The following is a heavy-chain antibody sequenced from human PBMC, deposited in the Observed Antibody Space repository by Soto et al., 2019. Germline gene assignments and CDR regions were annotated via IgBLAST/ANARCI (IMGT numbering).Heavy chain of an antibody. CDR1: GGSFSSGSYY. V-gene: IGHV4-61*01. D-gene: IGHD5-12*01. CDR3: ARDRRYSGYDPLDY. CDR2: IYYSGST. J-gene: IGHJ4*02. Sequence: SETLSLSCTVSGGSFSSGSYYWSWILQPPGKGLEWIGYIYYSGSTNYNPSLKSRVTISVDTSKNQFSLKLSSVTAADTAVYYCARDRRYSGYDPLDYWGQGTLVTVSS.